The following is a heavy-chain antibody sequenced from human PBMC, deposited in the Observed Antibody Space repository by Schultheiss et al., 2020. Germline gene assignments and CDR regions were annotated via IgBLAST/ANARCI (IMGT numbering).Heavy chain of an antibody. CDR2: IYYSGST. CDR3: ARVGDYGGNRAFDI. D-gene: IGHD4-23*01. Sequence: APTLSLTCTVSGGSISSYYWSWIRQPPGKGLEWIGYIYYSGSTYYNPSLKSRVTISVDTSKNQFSLKLSSVTAADTAVYYCARVGDYGGNRAFDIWGQGTMVTVPS. CDR1: GGSISSYY. V-gene: IGHV4-59*12. J-gene: IGHJ3*02.